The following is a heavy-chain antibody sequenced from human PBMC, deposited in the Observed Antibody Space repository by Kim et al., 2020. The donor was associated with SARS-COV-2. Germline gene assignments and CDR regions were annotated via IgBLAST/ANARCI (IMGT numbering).Heavy chain of an antibody. J-gene: IGHJ6*02. D-gene: IGHD1-26*01. V-gene: IGHV3-33*01. CDR1: GFTFSSYG. Sequence: GGSLRLSCAASGFTFSSYGMHWVRQAPGKGLEWVAVIWYDGSNKYYADSVKGRFTISRDNSKNTLYLQMNSLRAEDTAVYYCARVWWELRLYYGMDVWGQGTTVTVSS. CDR3: ARVWWELRLYYGMDV. CDR2: IWYDGSNK.